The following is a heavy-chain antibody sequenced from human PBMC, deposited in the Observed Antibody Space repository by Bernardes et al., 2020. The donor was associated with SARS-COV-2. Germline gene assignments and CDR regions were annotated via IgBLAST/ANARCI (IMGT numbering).Heavy chain of an antibody. CDR3: ARRLQYYFDY. V-gene: IGHV4-39*01. J-gene: IGHJ4*01. CDR2: IYYSGIT. CDR1: GGSISSSSYY. Sequence: SETLSLTRTVSGGSISSSSYYWGWIRQPPGKGLDWIGNIYYSGITYYNPSLKSRVTMSIDTSKNQFSLKLSSVTAADTAVYYCARRLQYYFDYWGHGTLV.